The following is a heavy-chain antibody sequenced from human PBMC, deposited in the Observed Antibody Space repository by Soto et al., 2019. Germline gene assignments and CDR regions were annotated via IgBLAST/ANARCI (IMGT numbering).Heavy chain of an antibody. CDR1: GGSISGYY. CDR3: ARVRVVATMVLFDY. J-gene: IGHJ4*02. V-gene: IGHV4-34*01. CDR2: INHSGST. Sequence: SDKCRVEGGSISGYYWSWISKHPGKGLEWIGEINHSGSTNYNPSLKSRVTISVDTSKNQFSLKLSSVTAADTAVYYCARVRVVATMVLFDYWGQGTLVTVSS. D-gene: IGHD5-12*01.